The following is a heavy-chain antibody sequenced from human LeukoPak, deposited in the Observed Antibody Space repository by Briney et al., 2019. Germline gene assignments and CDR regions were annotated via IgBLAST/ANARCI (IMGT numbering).Heavy chain of an antibody. Sequence: ASVKVSCKASGYSFTDKYMHWVRQAPGQGLEWMGIINPSGGSTSYAQKFQGRVTMTRDMSTSTVYMELSSLRSEDTAVYYCARMTVSGRDNWFDPWGQGTLVTVSS. V-gene: IGHV1-46*01. J-gene: IGHJ5*02. D-gene: IGHD6-19*01. CDR3: ARMTVSGRDNWFDP. CDR1: GYSFTDKY. CDR2: INPSGGST.